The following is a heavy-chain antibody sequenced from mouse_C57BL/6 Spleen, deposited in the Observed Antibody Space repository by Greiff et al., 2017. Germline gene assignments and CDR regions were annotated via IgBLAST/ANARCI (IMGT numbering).Heavy chain of an antibody. CDR2: ISSGSSTI. J-gene: IGHJ2*01. D-gene: IGHD3-3*01. Sequence: EVKLMESGGGLVKPGGSLKLSCAASGFTFSDYGMHWVRQAPEKGLEWVAYISSGSSTIYYADTVKGRFTIPRDNAKNTLFLQMTSLRSEDTAMYYCARQGQDYWGQGTTLTVSS. CDR1: GFTFSDYG. V-gene: IGHV5-17*01. CDR3: ARQGQDY.